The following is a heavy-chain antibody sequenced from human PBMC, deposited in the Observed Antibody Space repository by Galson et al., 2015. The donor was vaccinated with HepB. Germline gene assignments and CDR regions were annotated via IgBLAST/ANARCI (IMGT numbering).Heavy chain of an antibody. CDR3: AKFVIPIQLWPGPFFDY. CDR2: ISGSGGST. CDR1: GFTFSSYA. D-gene: IGHD5-18*01. V-gene: IGHV3-23*01. Sequence: SLRLSCAASGFTFSSYAMSWVRQAPGKGLEWVSAISGSGGSTYYADSVKGRFTISRDNSKNTLYLQMNSLRAEDTAVYYCAKFVIPIQLWPGPFFDYWGQGTLVTVSS. J-gene: IGHJ4*02.